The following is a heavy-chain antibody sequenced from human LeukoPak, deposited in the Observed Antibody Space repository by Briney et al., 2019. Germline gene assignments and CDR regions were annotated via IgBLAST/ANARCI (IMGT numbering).Heavy chain of an antibody. CDR2: FDPENGET. D-gene: IGHD3-16*01. CDR1: GYTLTELS. V-gene: IGHV1-24*01. Sequence: ASVKVSCRVSGYTLTELSMHWVRQAPGKGLEWMGSFDPENGETLYAQEFQGRVTLTEDTSTDTAYMELSSLRSEDMALYYCTRSAMILPYYFEYWGQGTLVTVSS. J-gene: IGHJ4*02. CDR3: TRSAMILPYYFEY.